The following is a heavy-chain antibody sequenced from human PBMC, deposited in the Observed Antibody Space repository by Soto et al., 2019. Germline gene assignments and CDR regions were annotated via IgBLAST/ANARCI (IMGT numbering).Heavy chain of an antibody. CDR1: GYTFTRNH. CDR3: ARARNFASLAAIDY. V-gene: IGHV1-3*01. CDR2: INVATGNA. D-gene: IGHD3-16*02. Sequence: QVHLVQSGAEVKKPGASAKVSCKASGYTFTRNHMHWVRQAPGQGLEWMGFINVATGNARYSRKFQGRVILTRDTSASTIHTELSGLTTEDTAVYYCARARNFASLAAIDYGGQGTPVTVSS. J-gene: IGHJ4*02.